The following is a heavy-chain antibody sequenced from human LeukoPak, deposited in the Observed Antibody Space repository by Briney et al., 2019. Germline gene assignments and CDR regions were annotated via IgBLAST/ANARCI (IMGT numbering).Heavy chain of an antibody. Sequence: GGSLRLSCAGSEFSVIGNYVNWVRQAPGKGLEWVSYISSSGSTIYYADSVKGRFTISRDNAKNSLYLQMNSLRAEDTAVYYCAELGITMIGGVWGKGTTVTISS. CDR2: ISSSGSTI. CDR1: EFSVIGNY. V-gene: IGHV3-48*03. CDR3: AELGITMIGGV. J-gene: IGHJ6*04. D-gene: IGHD3-10*02.